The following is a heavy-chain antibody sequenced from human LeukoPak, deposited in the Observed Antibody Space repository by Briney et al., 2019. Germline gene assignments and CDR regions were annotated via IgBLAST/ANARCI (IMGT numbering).Heavy chain of an antibody. Sequence: SETLSLTCAVYGGSFSGYYWSWIRQPPGKGLEWIGEINHSGSTNYNPSLKSRVTISVDTSKNQFSLKLSSVTAADTAVYYCARCCYGDTGFDYWGQGTLVTVSS. CDR3: ARCCYGDTGFDY. CDR2: INHSGST. D-gene: IGHD4-17*01. V-gene: IGHV4-34*01. CDR1: GGSFSGYY. J-gene: IGHJ4*02.